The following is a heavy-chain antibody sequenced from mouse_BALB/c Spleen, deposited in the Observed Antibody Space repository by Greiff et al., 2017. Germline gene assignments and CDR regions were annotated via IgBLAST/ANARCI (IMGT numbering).Heavy chain of an antibody. V-gene: IGHV1S29*02. CDR1: GYTFTDYN. CDR2: IYPYNGGT. Sequence: SGPELVKPGASVKISCKASGYTFTDYNMHWVKQSHGKSLEWIGYIYPYNGGTGYNQKFKSKATLTVDNSSSTAYMELRSLTSEDSAVYYCARGNYGYYAMDYWGQGTSVTVSS. J-gene: IGHJ4*01. D-gene: IGHD2-1*01. CDR3: ARGNYGYYAMDY.